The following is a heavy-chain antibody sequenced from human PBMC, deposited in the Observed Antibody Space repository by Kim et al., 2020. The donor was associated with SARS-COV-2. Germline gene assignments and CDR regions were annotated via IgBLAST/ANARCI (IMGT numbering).Heavy chain of an antibody. D-gene: IGHD6-19*01. J-gene: IGHJ4*02. Sequence: ASVKVSCKASGYTFTSYGISWVRQAPGQGLEWMGWISAYNGNTNYAQKLQGRVTMTTDTSTSTAYMELRSLRSDDTAVYYCASLLAVAGPLGYWGQGTLVTVSS. V-gene: IGHV1-18*01. CDR3: ASLLAVAGPLGY. CDR2: ISAYNGNT. CDR1: GYTFTSYG.